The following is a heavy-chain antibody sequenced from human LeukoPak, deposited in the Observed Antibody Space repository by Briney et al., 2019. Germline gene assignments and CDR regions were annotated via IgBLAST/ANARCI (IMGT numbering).Heavy chain of an antibody. D-gene: IGHD3-22*01. CDR1: GFTFDDYA. CDR2: ISGDGGST. V-gene: IGHV3-43*02. CDR3: ASGYYDGGYFDY. J-gene: IGHJ4*02. Sequence: GGSLRLSCAASGFTFDDYAMHWVRQAPGKGLERVSLISGDGGSTYYADSVKGRFTISRDNSKNSLYLQMNSLRTEDTALYYCASGYYDGGYFDYWGQGTLVTVSS.